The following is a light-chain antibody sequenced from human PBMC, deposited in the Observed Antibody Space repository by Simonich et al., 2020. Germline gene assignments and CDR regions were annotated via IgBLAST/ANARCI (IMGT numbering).Light chain of an antibody. V-gene: IGLV3-9*01. Sequence: SYELTPPPSLSVSPGKTARITCSGDALPKKNAYWYQQKSGQAPVLVIYRDSNRPSGIPERFSGSNSGNTATLTISRAQAGDEADYYCQVWDSSTVVFGGGTKLTVL. J-gene: IGLJ2*01. CDR1: ALPKKN. CDR2: RDS. CDR3: QVWDSSTVV.